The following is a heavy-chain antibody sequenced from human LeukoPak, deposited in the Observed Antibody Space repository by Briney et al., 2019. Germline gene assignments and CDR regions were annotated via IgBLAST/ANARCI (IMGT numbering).Heavy chain of an antibody. D-gene: IGHD3-22*01. Sequence: SQTLSLTCTVSGDSIISGGYSWSWIRQPPGKGLEWIGYIYHIGYISQSGNIYQNPSLKSRVTISLDTSRNQFSLTLSSVTAADTAVYYCARSPLAFYDSSGYPRVWFDPWGQGTLVTVSS. CDR3: ARSPLAFYDSSGYPRVWFDP. V-gene: IGHV4-30-2*01. CDR2: ISQSGNI. CDR1: GDSIISGGYS. J-gene: IGHJ5*02.